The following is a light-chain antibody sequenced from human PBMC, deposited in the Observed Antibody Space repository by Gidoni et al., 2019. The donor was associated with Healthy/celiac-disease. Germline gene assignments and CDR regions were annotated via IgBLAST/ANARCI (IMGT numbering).Light chain of an antibody. CDR3: QQRSNWLSWT. V-gene: IGKV3-11*01. CDR1: QSVSSY. J-gene: IGKJ1*01. CDR2: DAS. Sequence: EIVLTQSPATLSVSPGERATLSCRASQSVSSYLAWYQQKPGQAPSLLIYDASNRATGIPARFSGSGSGTDFTLTISILEPEDFAVYYCQQRSNWLSWTFGQGTKVEIK.